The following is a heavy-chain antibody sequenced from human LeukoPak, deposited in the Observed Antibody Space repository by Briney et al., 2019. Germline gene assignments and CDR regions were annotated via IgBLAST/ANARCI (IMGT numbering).Heavy chain of an antibody. J-gene: IGHJ4*02. CDR1: GFTVSSNY. V-gene: IGHV3-66*02. CDR2: IYSGGST. CDR3: ARGRSSGYSYYFDY. Sequence: PGGSLRLSCAAYGFTVSSNYMSWVRQAPGKGLEWVSVIYSGGSTYYADSVKGRFTISRDNSKNTLYLQMNSLRAEDTAVYYCARGRSSGYSYYFDYWGQGTLVTVSS. D-gene: IGHD3-22*01.